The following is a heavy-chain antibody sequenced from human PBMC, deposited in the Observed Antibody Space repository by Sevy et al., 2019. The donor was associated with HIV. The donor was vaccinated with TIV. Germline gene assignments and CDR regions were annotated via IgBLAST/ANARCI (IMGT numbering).Heavy chain of an antibody. D-gene: IGHD2-15*01. CDR1: GFTFSRYS. Sequence: GGSLRLSCAASGFTFSRYSMSWVRQSPGKGLEWVSVISDSGGNTIYADSVKGRFTVSRDNSRNTLYLQMNSLGAEDTAIYYCAIGLGYCSGCSCQHWGEGTLVTVSS. J-gene: IGHJ4*02. CDR2: ISDSGGNT. CDR3: AIGLGYCSGCSCQH. V-gene: IGHV3-23*01.